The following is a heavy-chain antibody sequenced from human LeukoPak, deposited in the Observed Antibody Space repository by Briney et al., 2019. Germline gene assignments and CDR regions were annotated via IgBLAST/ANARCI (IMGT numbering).Heavy chain of an antibody. CDR2: ISNSSSTI. Sequence: PGVSLRLSCAPSGFTFSSYSMNWVRQAPGEGVEWVSYISNSSSTIYYADPVKGRFTISRDNAKNSLYLQMNSRRAEDTAVYYCAGGYTGFGYWGQGTLVTVSS. V-gene: IGHV3-48*01. CDR1: GFTFSSYS. D-gene: IGHD5-24*01. CDR3: AGGYTGFGY. J-gene: IGHJ4*02.